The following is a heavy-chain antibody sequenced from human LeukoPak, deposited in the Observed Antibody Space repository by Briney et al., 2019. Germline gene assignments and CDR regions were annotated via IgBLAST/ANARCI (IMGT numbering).Heavy chain of an antibody. CDR2: ISGSGGST. CDR3: ATYPAVRPHRALDY. Sequence: GGSLRLSCAASGFTFSSYAMSWVRQAPGKGLEWVSAISGSGGSTYYADSVKGRFTISRDNSKNTLYLQMNSLRAEDTAVYYCATYPAVRPHRALDYWGQGTLVTVSS. D-gene: IGHD2-2*01. CDR1: GFTFSSYA. J-gene: IGHJ4*02. V-gene: IGHV3-23*01.